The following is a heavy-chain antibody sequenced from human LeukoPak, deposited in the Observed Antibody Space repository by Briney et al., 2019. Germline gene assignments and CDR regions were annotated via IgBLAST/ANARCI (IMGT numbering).Heavy chain of an antibody. CDR3: ARDIGSGNYFDY. CDR1: GFTFSDYY. D-gene: IGHD1-26*01. Sequence: GGSLRLSCAASGFTFSDYYMSWIRQAPGKGLEWVSVIYSGGTTYYADSVKGRFTISRDNSRNTLYLQMNSLRVEDTAVYYCARDIGSGNYFDYWGQGTLVTVSS. J-gene: IGHJ4*02. V-gene: IGHV3-53*01. CDR2: IYSGGTT.